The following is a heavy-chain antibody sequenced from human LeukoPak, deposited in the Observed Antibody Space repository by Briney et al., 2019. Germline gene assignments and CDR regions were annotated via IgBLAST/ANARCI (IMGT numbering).Heavy chain of an antibody. V-gene: IGHV3-53*05. D-gene: IGHD6-13*01. J-gene: IGHJ5*02. CDR1: GFTVSSNY. Sequence: GGSLRLSCAASGFTVSSNYMSWVRQAPGKGLEWVSVIYSGGSTYYADSVKGRFTISRDNSKNSLYLQMNSLRAEDMALYYCAKDIEPRAAAGTFWFDPWGQGTLVTVSS. CDR2: IYSGGST. CDR3: AKDIEPRAAAGTFWFDP.